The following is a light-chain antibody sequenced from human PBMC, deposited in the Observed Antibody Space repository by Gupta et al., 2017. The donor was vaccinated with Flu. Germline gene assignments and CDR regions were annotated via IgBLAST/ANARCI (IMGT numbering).Light chain of an antibody. V-gene: IGLV1-44*01. CDR2: SNT. J-gene: IGLJ3*02. CDR3: AAWDDNLNAWV. CDR1: SSNVGTNT. Sequence: QSVLIQPPSASGTPGQRVTASCSGSSSNVGTNTVNWYQQLPGTAPKLLIYSNTQRPSRVPDRFSGSRSGTSASLAISGLQSEDEADYYCAAWDDNLNAWVFGGGTQVTVL.